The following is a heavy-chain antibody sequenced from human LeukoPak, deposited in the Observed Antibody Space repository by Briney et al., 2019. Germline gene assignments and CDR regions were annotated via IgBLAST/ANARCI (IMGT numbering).Heavy chain of an antibody. Sequence: PEGSLRLSCAASGFTFSSYDMHWVRHVTGKRLEWASAIGIAGDTYYLDSVKGRFTISRENAKNSLYLQMNSLRAGDTAVYYCARGGDRDYWGQGTLVTVSS. CDR2: IGIAGDT. CDR1: GFTFSSYD. V-gene: IGHV3-13*04. CDR3: ARGGDRDY. J-gene: IGHJ4*02.